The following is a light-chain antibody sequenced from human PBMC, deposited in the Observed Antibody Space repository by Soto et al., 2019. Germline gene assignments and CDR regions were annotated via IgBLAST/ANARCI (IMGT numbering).Light chain of an antibody. J-gene: IGKJ1*01. CDR3: QHYGSSRWT. CDR1: QSVSSTY. CDR2: GAS. Sequence: EIVLKQSPGTLSLSPWERATLSCRASQSVSSTYLAWYQQKPGQAPRLVIYGASSRATGIPDRFSGSGSGTDFTLTISRLEPEDFAVYYCQHYGSSRWTFGQGTRVDI. V-gene: IGKV3-20*01.